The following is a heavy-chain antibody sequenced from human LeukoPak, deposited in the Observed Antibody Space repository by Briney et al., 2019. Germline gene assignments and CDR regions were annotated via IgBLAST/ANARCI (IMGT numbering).Heavy chain of an antibody. Sequence: PGGSLRLSCAASGFTFSNYDMHWVRQAPGKGREGVAVIWYDGTNKYYADSVKGRFTISRDNSKNTLYLQMNSLRAEDTAVYYCARGVGGSYLFDYWGQGTLVTVSS. V-gene: IGHV3-33*01. D-gene: IGHD1-26*01. CDR3: ARGVGGSYLFDY. CDR1: GFTFSNYD. J-gene: IGHJ4*02. CDR2: IWYDGTNK.